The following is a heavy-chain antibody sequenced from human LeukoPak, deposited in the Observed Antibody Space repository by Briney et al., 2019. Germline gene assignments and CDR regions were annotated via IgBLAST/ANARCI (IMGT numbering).Heavy chain of an antibody. CDR1: GFTVSSNY. CDR3: AKRRSAGTDY. J-gene: IGHJ4*02. CDR2: IYSAGST. Sequence: PGGSLRLSCAASGFTVSSNYMSWVRQAPGKGLEWVSIIYSAGSTYNADSVKGRFTISRDNSKNTVYLQMNSLRAEDTAVYYCAKRRSAGTDYWGQGTLVTVSS. D-gene: IGHD6-13*01. V-gene: IGHV3-66*01.